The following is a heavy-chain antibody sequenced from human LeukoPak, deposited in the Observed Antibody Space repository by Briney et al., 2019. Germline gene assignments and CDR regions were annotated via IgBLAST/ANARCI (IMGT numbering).Heavy chain of an antibody. J-gene: IGHJ4*02. V-gene: IGHV1-2*02. CDR1: GYTFTGYY. CDR3: ARLRWPTDY. D-gene: IGHD4-23*01. Sequence: ASVKVSCKASGYTFTGYYLHWVRQAPGQGLDWMGWINPNSGGTTYAQNFKGRVTMTRDTSISTAYMELSSLRSDDTAVYYCARLRWPTDYWGQGTLVAVSS. CDR2: INPNSGGT.